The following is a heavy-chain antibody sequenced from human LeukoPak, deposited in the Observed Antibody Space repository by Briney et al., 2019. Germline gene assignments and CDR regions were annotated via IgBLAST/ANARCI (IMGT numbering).Heavy chain of an antibody. Sequence: PGGSLRLSCAASGFTFSSYSMNWVRQAPGKGLEWVSSISSSSSYIYYADSVKGRFTISRDNAKNSLYLQMNSLRAEDPAVYYCAKAHYCSGGSGYLDYGGQGTRVTVS. CDR1: GFTFSSYS. V-gene: IGHV3-21*01. J-gene: IGHJ4*02. CDR2: ISSSSSYI. CDR3: AKAHYCSGGSGYLDY. D-gene: IGHD2-15*01.